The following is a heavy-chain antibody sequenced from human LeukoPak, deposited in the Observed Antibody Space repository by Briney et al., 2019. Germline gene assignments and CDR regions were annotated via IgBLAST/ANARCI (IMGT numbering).Heavy chain of an antibody. CDR2: ISSSSSYI. D-gene: IGHD1-14*01. V-gene: IGHV3-21*01. J-gene: IGHJ3*02. Sequence: GGSLRLSCAASGFTFSSYSMNWVRQAPGKGLEWVSSISSSSSYIYYADSVKGRFTISRDNAKNSLYLQMNSLRAEDTAVYYCARGLIPGPEFDAFDIWGQGTMVTVSS. CDR1: GFTFSSYS. CDR3: ARGLIPGPEFDAFDI.